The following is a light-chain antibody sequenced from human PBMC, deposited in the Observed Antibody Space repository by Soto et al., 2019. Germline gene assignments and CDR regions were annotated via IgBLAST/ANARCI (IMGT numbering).Light chain of an antibody. J-gene: IGLJ1*01. CDR2: EGT. CDR3: CSFAGSYILYV. V-gene: IGLV2-23*01. Sequence: QSVLTQPASVSGSPGQSITISCTGTSRDVGGYNLVSWYQQHPGKAPKLMIYEGTKRPSGVSNRFSGSKSGNTASLKISGLQAEDEADYYCCSFAGSYILYVCGTGTKV. CDR1: SRDVGGYNL.